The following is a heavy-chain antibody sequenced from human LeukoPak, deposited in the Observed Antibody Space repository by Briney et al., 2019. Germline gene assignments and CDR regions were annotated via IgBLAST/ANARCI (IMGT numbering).Heavy chain of an antibody. V-gene: IGHV3-30*18. D-gene: IGHD2-15*01. J-gene: IGHJ4*02. CDR3: AKDSGGTRGIDY. CDR1: GFTFSSYG. Sequence: GGSLRLSCAASGFTFSSYGMHWVRQAPGNGLEWVAVISYDGSNKYYADSVKGRFTISRDNSKNTLYLQMNSLRAEDTAVYYCAKDSGGTRGIDYWGQGTLVTVSS. CDR2: ISYDGSNK.